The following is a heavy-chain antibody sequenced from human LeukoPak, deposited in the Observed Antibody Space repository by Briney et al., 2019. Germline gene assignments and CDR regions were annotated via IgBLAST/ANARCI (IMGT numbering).Heavy chain of an antibody. CDR2: IYYSGST. Sequence: SETLSLTCTVSGGSISSYYWNWIRQPPGKGLEWIGYIYYSGSTNYNPSLKSRVTISVDTSKNQFSLKLTSVTAADTAVYYCARRLRFVGVWFDPWGQGTLVTVSS. D-gene: IGHD3-10*01. CDR1: GGSISSYY. J-gene: IGHJ5*02. CDR3: ARRLRFVGVWFDP. V-gene: IGHV4-59*12.